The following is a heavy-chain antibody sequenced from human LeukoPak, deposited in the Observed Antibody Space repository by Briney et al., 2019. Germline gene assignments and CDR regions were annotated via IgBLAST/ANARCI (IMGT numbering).Heavy chain of an antibody. CDR2: ISRSSSYI. CDR3: ARGSTVVRGVSPAGDY. J-gene: IGHJ4*02. Sequence: GGSLRLSCAASGFTFSSYTMNWVRQAPGKGLEWVPSISRSSSYIYYADSVKGRFTISRDNAKNSLYLQMHTLRAEDTAVYYCARGSTVVRGVSPAGDYWGQGTLVTVSS. V-gene: IGHV3-21*01. D-gene: IGHD3-10*01. CDR1: GFTFSSYT.